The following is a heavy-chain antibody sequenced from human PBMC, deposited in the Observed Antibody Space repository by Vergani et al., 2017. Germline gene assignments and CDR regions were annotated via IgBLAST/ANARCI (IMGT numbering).Heavy chain of an antibody. CDR1: GFTFTDYY. V-gene: IGHV1-2*02. Sequence: QVQLVQSGAEVKKSGASVKVSCKASGFTFTDYYMHWVRQAPGQGLEWMGWINPKSGGTNYAQKFQGRVTMTRDTSISTAYMELSRLRSDDPAVYYCAREGGATWNYWGQGTLVTISS. D-gene: IGHD5-12*01. CDR2: INPKSGGT. J-gene: IGHJ4*02. CDR3: AREGGATWNY.